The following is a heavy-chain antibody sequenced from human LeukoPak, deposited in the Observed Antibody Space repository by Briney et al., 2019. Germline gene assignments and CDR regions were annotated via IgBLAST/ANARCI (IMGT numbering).Heavy chain of an antibody. CDR3: AREDGEWNEHWFDP. CDR1: GFTFRSYG. CDR2: IWYDGSNK. V-gene: IGHV3-33*01. D-gene: IGHD1-1*01. J-gene: IGHJ5*02. Sequence: GRSLRLSCAASGFTFRSYGMHWVRQAPGKGLEWVAVIWYDGSNKYYADSVKGRFTISRDNSKNTLYLQMNSLRAEDTAVYYCAREDGEWNEHWFDPWGQGTLVTVSS.